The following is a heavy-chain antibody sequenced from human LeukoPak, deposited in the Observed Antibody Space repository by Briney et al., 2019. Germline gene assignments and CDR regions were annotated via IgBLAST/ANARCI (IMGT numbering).Heavy chain of an antibody. D-gene: IGHD2-15*01. V-gene: IGHV1-2*02. CDR2: INPNSGGT. CDR3: ARVPSTRNWFDP. J-gene: IGHJ5*02. CDR1: GYTFTGYY. Sequence: ASVKVSCKASGYTFTGYYMHWVRQAPGQGLEWMGWINPNSGGTNYAQKLQGRVTMTTDTSTSTAYMELRSLRSDDTAVYYCARVPSTRNWFDPWGQGTLVTVSS.